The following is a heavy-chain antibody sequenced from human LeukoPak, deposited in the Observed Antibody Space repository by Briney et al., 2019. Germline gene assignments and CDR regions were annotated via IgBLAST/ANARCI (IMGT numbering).Heavy chain of an antibody. Sequence: SETLSLTCTVSGGSISSYYWSWIRQPPGKGLEWIGYIYYSGSTYYNPSPKSRVTISVDTSKNQFSLKLSSVTAADTAVYYCARDPTNIVATIGGYWGQGTLVTVSS. CDR2: IYYSGST. D-gene: IGHD5-12*01. CDR1: GGSISSYY. J-gene: IGHJ4*02. CDR3: ARDPTNIVATIGGY. V-gene: IGHV4-59*12.